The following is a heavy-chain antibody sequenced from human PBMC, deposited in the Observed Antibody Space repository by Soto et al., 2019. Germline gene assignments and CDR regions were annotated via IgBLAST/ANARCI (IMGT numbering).Heavy chain of an antibody. Sequence: QVQLVQSAAEVKKTGASVKVSCKASGYSFINYDSNWVRQAPGRGLEWMGWMNPNSGNTGYAQKFQSRVTMTRDTSINTAYMELSSLTSDDTALYYCASETSRSSSGAAYWGQGTLVTVSS. V-gene: IGHV1-8*01. CDR1: GYSFINYD. D-gene: IGHD6-6*01. J-gene: IGHJ4*02. CDR3: ASETSRSSSGAAY. CDR2: MNPNSGNT.